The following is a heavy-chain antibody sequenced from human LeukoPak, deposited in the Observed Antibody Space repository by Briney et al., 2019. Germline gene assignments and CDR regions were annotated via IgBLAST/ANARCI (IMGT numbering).Heavy chain of an antibody. CDR3: ARESRQTFEH. J-gene: IGHJ1*01. V-gene: IGHV3-66*01. CDR2: IESVGIT. Sequence: PGRSLRLSCAASGFTVSDYYMSWVRQAPGKGLEWVSVIESVGITHYADSVKGRFTISRDESKNTVYLQIDRLKVEDTAVYYCARESRQTFEHWGQGTLVTVSS. CDR1: GFTVSDYY.